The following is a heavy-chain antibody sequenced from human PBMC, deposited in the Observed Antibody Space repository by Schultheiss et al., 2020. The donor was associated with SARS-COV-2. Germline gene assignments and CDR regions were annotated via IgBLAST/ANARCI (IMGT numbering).Heavy chain of an antibody. CDR2: ISWDGGST. J-gene: IGHJ1*01. CDR3: ARDYCGGCFQH. V-gene: IGHV3-43*01. D-gene: IGHD2-21*01. CDR1: GFTFDDYT. Sequence: GGSLRLSCAASGFTFDDYTMHWVRQAPGKGLEWVSLISWDGGSTYYADSVKGRFTISRDNAKNSLYLQMNSLRAEDKAVYYCARDYCGGCFQHWGQGTLVTVSS.